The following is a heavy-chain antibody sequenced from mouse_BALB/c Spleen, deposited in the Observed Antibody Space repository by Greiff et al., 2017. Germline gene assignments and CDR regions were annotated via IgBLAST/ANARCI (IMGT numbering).Heavy chain of an antibody. Sequence: VQLQQSGAELVRPGASVKLSCKASGYTFTSYWINWVKQRPGQGLEWIGNIYPSDSYTNYNQKFKDKATLTVDKSSSTAYMQLSSPTSEDSAVYYCTRSTMITNYFDYWGQGTTLTVSS. J-gene: IGHJ2*01. CDR3: TRSTMITNYFDY. D-gene: IGHD2-4*01. V-gene: IGHV1-69*02. CDR1: GYTFTSYW. CDR2: IYPSDSYT.